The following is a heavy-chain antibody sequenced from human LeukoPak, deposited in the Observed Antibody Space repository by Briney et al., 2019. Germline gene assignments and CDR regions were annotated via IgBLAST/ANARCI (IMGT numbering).Heavy chain of an antibody. D-gene: IGHD3-22*01. CDR1: GGSFSGYY. CDR3: ARARYSSGYAYYFDY. V-gene: IGHV4-34*01. Sequence: KPSETLSLTCAVYGGSFSGYYWSWIRQPPGKGLEWIGEINHSGSTNYNPSLKSRVTISVDTSKNQFSLKLSSVTAADTAVYYCARARYSSGYAYYFDYWGQGTLVTVSS. J-gene: IGHJ4*02. CDR2: INHSGST.